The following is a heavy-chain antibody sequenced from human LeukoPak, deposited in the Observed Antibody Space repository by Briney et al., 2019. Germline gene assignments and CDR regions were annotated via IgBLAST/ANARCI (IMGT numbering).Heavy chain of an antibody. CDR2: IDHSGTT. J-gene: IGHJ4*02. Sequence: PSETLSLTCAVYGGPFSGYYWSWIRQPPGKGLEWIGEIDHSGTTDYNPSLKSRVTISVDTSKNQFSLNLSSVTAADTAVYYCARLLVGATSRGFDSWGQGTLVTVSS. D-gene: IGHD1-26*01. CDR1: GGPFSGYY. V-gene: IGHV4-34*01. CDR3: ARLLVGATSRGFDS.